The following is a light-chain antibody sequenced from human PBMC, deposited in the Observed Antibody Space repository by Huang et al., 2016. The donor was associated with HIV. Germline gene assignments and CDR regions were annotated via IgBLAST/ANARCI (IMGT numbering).Light chain of an antibody. CDR2: AAS. Sequence: EIVLTQSPATLSLSPGERATLSCRASQSVSSYLAWYQQKPGQAPRRVIYAASNRATGIPARFSGSGSGTDFTLTISSLEPEEFAVYYCQQRSNWPGITFGPGTKVDIK. J-gene: IGKJ3*01. V-gene: IGKV3-11*01. CDR1: QSVSSY. CDR3: QQRSNWPGIT.